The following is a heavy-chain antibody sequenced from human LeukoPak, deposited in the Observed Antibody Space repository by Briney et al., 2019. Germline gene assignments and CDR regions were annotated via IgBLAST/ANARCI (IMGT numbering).Heavy chain of an antibody. CDR1: GFTFSVHE. Sequence: SGGSLRLSCAASGFTFSVHEMNWVRQAPGKGLEWLSYISDSGCTIYYADSVDGRFAISRDNAKNSLFLQMNSLRVEDTAVYFCARGSHYFDFWGQGTPVTVSS. CDR2: ISDSGCTI. CDR3: ARGSHYFDF. D-gene: IGHD6-6*01. V-gene: IGHV3-48*03. J-gene: IGHJ4*02.